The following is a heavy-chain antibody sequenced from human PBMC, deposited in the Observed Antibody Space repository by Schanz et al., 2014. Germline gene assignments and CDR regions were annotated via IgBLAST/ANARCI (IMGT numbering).Heavy chain of an antibody. CDR2: VNTDGGGK. CDR3: ARQRSYFYAMDV. Sequence: EVQLVESGGCLVQPGGSLRLSCAASGFTFSNYCMSWVRQAPGKGLEWVASVNTDGGGKFYVDSVKGRFTIFRDNAKDSLYLQMNSLRADDTAVYYCARQRSYFYAMDVWGQGTTVTVSS. V-gene: IGHV3-7*01. CDR1: GFTFSNYC. J-gene: IGHJ6*02.